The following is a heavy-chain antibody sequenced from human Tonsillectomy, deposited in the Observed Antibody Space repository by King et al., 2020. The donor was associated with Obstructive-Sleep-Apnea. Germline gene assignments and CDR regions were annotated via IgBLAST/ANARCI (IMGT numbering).Heavy chain of an antibody. CDR3: AKLAVGFDWSPDY. D-gene: IGHD3-9*01. V-gene: IGHV3-23*04. J-gene: IGHJ4*02. CDR2: ICGSGGST. CDR1: VFTFSSYA. Sequence: VQLVESGGGLVQPGGSLRLSCAASVFTFSSYAMSWVHQAPGKGLEWVSAICGSGGSTYYADPVKGRFTISRDNSKNTLYLQMNSLRAEDTAVFYCAKLAVGFDWSPDYWGQGTLVTVSS.